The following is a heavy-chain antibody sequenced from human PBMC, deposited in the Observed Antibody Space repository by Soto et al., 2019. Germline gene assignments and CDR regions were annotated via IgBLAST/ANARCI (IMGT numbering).Heavy chain of an antibody. CDR2: ISYDGSNK. CDR1: GFTFSSYG. J-gene: IGHJ6*02. Sequence: GESLKISCAASGFTFSSYGMHWVRQAPGKGLEWVAVISYDGSNKYYADSVKGRFTISRDNSKNTLYLQMNSLRAEDTAVYYCAKVNEYSSSSGYSGSYYYYGMDVWGQGTTVTVSS. V-gene: IGHV3-30*18. CDR3: AKVNEYSSSSGYSGSYYYYGMDV. D-gene: IGHD6-6*01.